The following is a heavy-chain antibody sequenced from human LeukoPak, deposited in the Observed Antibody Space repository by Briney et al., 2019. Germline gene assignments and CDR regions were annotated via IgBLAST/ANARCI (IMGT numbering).Heavy chain of an antibody. CDR2: INHSGST. CDR3: ARAGYCSGGSCLDAFDI. D-gene: IGHD2-15*01. CDR1: GGSFSGYY. Sequence: SETLSLTCAVYGGSFSGYYWSWIRQPPGKGLEWIGEINHSGSTNYNPSLKSRVTISVDTSKNQFSLKLSSVTAADTAVYYCARAGYCSGGSCLDAFDIWGQGTMVTVSS. J-gene: IGHJ3*02. V-gene: IGHV4-34*01.